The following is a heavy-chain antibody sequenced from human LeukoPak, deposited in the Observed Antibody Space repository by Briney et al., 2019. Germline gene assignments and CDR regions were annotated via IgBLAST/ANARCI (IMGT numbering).Heavy chain of an antibody. CDR2: IIPIFGTA. D-gene: IGHD4-23*01. CDR3: ARDDYGGNPYAFDI. CDR1: GGTFSSYA. Sequence: SVKVSCKASGGTFSSYAISWVRQAPGQGLEWMGGIIPIFGTANYAQKFQGRVTITTDESTSTAYMELNSLRSEDTAVYYCARDDYGGNPYAFDIWGQGTMVTVSS. J-gene: IGHJ3*02. V-gene: IGHV1-69*05.